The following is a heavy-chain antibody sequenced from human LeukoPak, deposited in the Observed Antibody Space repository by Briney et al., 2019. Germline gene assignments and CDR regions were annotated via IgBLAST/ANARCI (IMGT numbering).Heavy chain of an antibody. Sequence: SETLSLTCTVSGGSISSYYWIWVRQPAGKGLEGIGGIYTSGSTNYNTSLKSRITVSVGTTKKQFPLRLASVTVGDPAVCYCWRDRANGRTRLFCMHVWGQGTTVAVS. CDR3: WRDRANGRTRLFCMHV. J-gene: IGHJ6*02. V-gene: IGHV4-4*07. D-gene: IGHD2-8*01. CDR1: GGSISSYY. CDR2: IYTSGST.